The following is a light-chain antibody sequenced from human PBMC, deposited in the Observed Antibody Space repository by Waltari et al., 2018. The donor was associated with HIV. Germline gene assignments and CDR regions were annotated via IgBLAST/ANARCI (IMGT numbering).Light chain of an antibody. CDR2: KAS. Sequence: DIQMTQSPSTLSASVGDRVTITCRASQSIISWLAWYQQEPGKAPKLLIYKASTLQSGVPSRFSGSGSGTEFTLTISSLQPNDFATYYCQQYKSYSWTFGQGTKVDIK. CDR1: QSIISW. J-gene: IGKJ1*01. CDR3: QQYKSYSWT. V-gene: IGKV1-5*03.